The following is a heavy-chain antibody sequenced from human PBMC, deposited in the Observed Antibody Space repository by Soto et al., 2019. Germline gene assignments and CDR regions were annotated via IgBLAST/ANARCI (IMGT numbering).Heavy chain of an antibody. CDR1: GFTFSSYA. Sequence: GGSLRLSCAASGFTFSSYAMSWVRQAPGKGLEWVSAISGSGGSTYYADSVKGRFTISRDNAKNSLYLQMNSLRAEDTAVYYCARDLNFGIVVVVAAETFDYWGQGTLVTVSS. CDR2: ISGSGGST. D-gene: IGHD2-15*01. V-gene: IGHV3-23*01. CDR3: ARDLNFGIVVVVAAETFDY. J-gene: IGHJ4*02.